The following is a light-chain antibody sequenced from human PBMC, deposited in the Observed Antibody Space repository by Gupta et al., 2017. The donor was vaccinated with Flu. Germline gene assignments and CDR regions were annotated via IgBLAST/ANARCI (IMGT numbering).Light chain of an antibody. V-gene: IGLV3-25*03. CDR2: EDS. Sequence: SWYQPTTANAPMLLIYEDSKRPSGVPVRFSGSTSGATDSLTITGLQAEDEAEYYCHSAQWTPILVVFVGGTKLTVL. CDR3: HSAQWTPILVV. J-gene: IGLJ2*01.